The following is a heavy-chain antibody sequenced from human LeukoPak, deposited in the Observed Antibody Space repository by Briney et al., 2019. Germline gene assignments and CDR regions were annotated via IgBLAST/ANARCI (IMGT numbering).Heavy chain of an antibody. J-gene: IGHJ4*02. CDR2: IYSDQST. V-gene: IGHV3-66*01. CDR1: GFTVSSNY. D-gene: IGHD2-15*01. CDR3: ARVQGSGQPRWY. Sequence: VGSLRLSCAASGFTVSSNYMSWVPQAPGRGLEWVSVIYSDQSTYTADSVKGRFTISRDNSKNTQYLQMNSLRAEDTAVYYCARVQGSGQPRWYWGQGTLVTVSS.